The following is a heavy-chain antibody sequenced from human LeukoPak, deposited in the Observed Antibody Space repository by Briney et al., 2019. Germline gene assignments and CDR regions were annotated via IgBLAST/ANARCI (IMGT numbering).Heavy chain of an antibody. CDR2: ISGSGGST. CDR1: GFTFSSYA. D-gene: IGHD3-22*01. J-gene: IGHJ3*02. Sequence: GGSLRLSCAASGFTFSSYAVSWVRQAPGKGLEWVSAISGSGGSTYYADSVKGRFTISRDNSKNTLYPQMNSLRAEDTAVYYCASDTYYYDSSGYFPDAFDIWGQGTMVTVSS. CDR3: ASDTYYYDSSGYFPDAFDI. V-gene: IGHV3-23*01.